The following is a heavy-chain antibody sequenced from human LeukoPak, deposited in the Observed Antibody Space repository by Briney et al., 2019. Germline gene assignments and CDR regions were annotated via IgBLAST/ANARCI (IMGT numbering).Heavy chain of an antibody. D-gene: IGHD1-26*01. CDR2: IYPGDSDT. Sequence: GESLKISCKGSGYSFTSYWIGWVRQMPGKGLEWMGIIYPGDSDTRYSPSFQGQVTISAGKSISTAYLQWSSLKASDTAMYYCARQGRVGATPSYYYYMDVWGKGTTVTVSS. V-gene: IGHV5-51*01. CDR1: GYSFTSYW. CDR3: ARQGRVGATPSYYYYMDV. J-gene: IGHJ6*03.